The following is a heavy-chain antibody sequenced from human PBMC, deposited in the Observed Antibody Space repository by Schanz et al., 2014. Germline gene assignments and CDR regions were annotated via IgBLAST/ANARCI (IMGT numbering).Heavy chain of an antibody. V-gene: IGHV3-7*04. CDR1: GFTFSDYW. J-gene: IGHJ5*02. D-gene: IGHD3-10*01. CDR3: ARPALWFGDNCFDP. CDR2: IKHDGSVK. Sequence: EVQLVESGGGLVQPGGSLRLSCTASGFTFSDYWMSWVRQAPGKGPEWVANIKHDGSVKDYVDSVEGRFTISRDNAKNTLYLQMNSLRAEDTAVYYCARPALWFGDNCFDPWGQGTLVTVSS.